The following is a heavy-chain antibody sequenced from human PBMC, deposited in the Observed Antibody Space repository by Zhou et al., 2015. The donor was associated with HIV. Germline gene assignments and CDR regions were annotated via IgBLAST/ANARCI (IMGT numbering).Heavy chain of an antibody. CDR3: ARGGLGGGGGWYSGSYYGGMDV. CDR1: GGTFSSYA. Sequence: QVQLVQSGAEVKKPGSSVKVSCKASGGTFSSYAISWVRQAPGQGLEWMGGIIPIFGTANYAQKFQGRVTITADESTSTAYMELSSLRSEDTAVYYCARGGLGGGGGWYSGSYYGGMDVWGQGTTVTVSS. V-gene: IGHV1-69*12. CDR2: IIPIFGTA. D-gene: IGHD1-26*01. J-gene: IGHJ6*02.